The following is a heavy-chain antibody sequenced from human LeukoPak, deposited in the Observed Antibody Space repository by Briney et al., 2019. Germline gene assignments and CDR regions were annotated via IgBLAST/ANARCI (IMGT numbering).Heavy chain of an antibody. V-gene: IGHV3-30*04. D-gene: IGHD5-18*01. J-gene: IGHJ4*02. CDR2: ISYDGSNK. CDR1: VFTFSSYS. Sequence: GGSLRLSCAASVFTFSSYSMHWVRQAPGKGLEWVAVISYDGSNKYYADSVKGRFTISRDNSKNTLYLQMNSLRAEDTAVYYCAREHLDTAMDYWGQGTLVTVSS. CDR3: AREHLDTAMDY.